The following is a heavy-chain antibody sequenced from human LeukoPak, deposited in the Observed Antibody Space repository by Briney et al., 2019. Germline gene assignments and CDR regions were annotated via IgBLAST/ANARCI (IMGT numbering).Heavy chain of an antibody. D-gene: IGHD3-22*01. Sequence: PGGSLRLSCAASGFTVSSNYMSWVRQAPGKGLEWVSVIYSGSSTYYADSVKGRFTISRDNSKNTLYLQMNSLRAEDTAVYYCARDSKDYYDSSVPLGYWGQGTLVTVSS. CDR2: IYSGSST. J-gene: IGHJ4*02. CDR1: GFTVSSNY. V-gene: IGHV3-53*01. CDR3: ARDSKDYYDSSVPLGY.